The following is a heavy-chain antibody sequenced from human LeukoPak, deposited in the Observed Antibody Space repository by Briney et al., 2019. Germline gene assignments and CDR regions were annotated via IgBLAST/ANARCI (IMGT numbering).Heavy chain of an antibody. V-gene: IGHV3-21*01. J-gene: IGHJ5*02. CDR1: GFTFSSYS. Sequence: GGSLRLSCAASGFTFSSYSMNWVRQAPGKGLEWVSSISSSSSYIYYADSVKGRFTISRDNAKNSLYLQMNSLRAEGTAVYYCARFLWPGGNWFDPWGQGTLVTVSS. CDR3: ARFLWPGGNWFDP. CDR2: ISSSSSYI. D-gene: IGHD2/OR15-2a*01.